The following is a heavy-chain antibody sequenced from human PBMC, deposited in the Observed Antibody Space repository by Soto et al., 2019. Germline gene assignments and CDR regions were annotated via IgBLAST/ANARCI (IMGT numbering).Heavy chain of an antibody. CDR2: IYYSGST. D-gene: IGHD3-10*01. V-gene: IGHV4-59*08. Sequence: SETLSLTCTVSGGSISSYCWSWIRQPPGKGLEWIGYIYYSGSTNYNPSLKSRVTISVDTSKNQFSLKLSSVTAADTAVYYCARRGDWGSGNYYYMDVWGKGTTVTVSS. CDR3: ARRGDWGSGNYYYMDV. J-gene: IGHJ6*03. CDR1: GGSISSYC.